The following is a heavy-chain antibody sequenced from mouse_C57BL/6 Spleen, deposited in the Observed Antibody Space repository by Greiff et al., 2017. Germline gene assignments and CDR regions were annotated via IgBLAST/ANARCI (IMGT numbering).Heavy chain of an antibody. V-gene: IGHV5-4*01. CDR2: IRDGGSYT. Sequence: EVMLVESGGGLVKPGGSLKLSCAPSGFTFSSYAMSWFRQTPEKRQEGGATIRDGGSYTYYPANVKGRFTISRDNAKNNLYLQMSHLKSEDTAMYYCARENDYDAPYYVDYWGQGTTLTVSS. D-gene: IGHD2-4*01. CDR3: ARENDYDAPYYVDY. CDR1: GFTFSSYA. J-gene: IGHJ2*01.